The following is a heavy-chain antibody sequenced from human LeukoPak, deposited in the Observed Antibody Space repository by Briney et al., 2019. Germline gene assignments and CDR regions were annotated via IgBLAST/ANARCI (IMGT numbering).Heavy chain of an antibody. CDR3: ARVYSGYGYYFDY. CDR1: GGSISSYY. Sequence: SETLSLTCTVSGGSISSYYWSWIRQPPGKGLEWIGFISHSGSTNYNPSLKSRVTISVDTSKNQFSLKLSSVTAADTAVYYCARVYSGYGYYFDYWGQGTLVTVSS. V-gene: IGHV4-59*01. J-gene: IGHJ4*02. D-gene: IGHD5-12*01. CDR2: ISHSGST.